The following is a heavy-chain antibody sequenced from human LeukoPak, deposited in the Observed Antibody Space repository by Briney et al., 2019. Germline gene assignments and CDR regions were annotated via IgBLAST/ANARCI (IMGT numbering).Heavy chain of an antibody. D-gene: IGHD5-12*01. V-gene: IGHV4-34*01. Sequence: PSETLSLTCAVYGGSFSGYYWSWIRQPPGKGLEWIGEINHSGSTNYNPSLKSRVTISVDTSKNQFSLKLSSVTAADTAVYYCALTSGYDSLGFDPWGQGTLVTVSS. CDR3: ALTSGYDSLGFDP. J-gene: IGHJ5*02. CDR1: GGSFSGYY. CDR2: INHSGST.